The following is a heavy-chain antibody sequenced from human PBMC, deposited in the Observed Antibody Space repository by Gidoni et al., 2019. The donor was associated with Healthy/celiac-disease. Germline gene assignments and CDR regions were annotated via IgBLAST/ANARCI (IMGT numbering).Heavy chain of an antibody. CDR3: ASLQGVVVVAATGGFDY. CDR2: ISGSGGST. Sequence: EVQLLESGGGLVQPGGSLRLSCAASGFHFGSYAMSWVRQAPGKGLGWVSAISGSGGSTYYADSVKGRFTISRDNSKNTLYLQMNSLRAEDTAVYYCASLQGVVVVAATGGFDYWGQGTLVTVSS. V-gene: IGHV3-23*01. J-gene: IGHJ4*02. D-gene: IGHD2-15*01. CDR1: GFHFGSYA.